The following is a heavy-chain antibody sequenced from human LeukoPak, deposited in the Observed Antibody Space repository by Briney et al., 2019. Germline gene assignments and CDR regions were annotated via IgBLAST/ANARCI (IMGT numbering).Heavy chain of an antibody. D-gene: IGHD4-23*01. Sequence: PSETLSLTCTVSGGSISSSNDNWGWIRQPPGKGLEWIGSIYYTGITYYNPSVMSRVTMSVDTSKNQFSLRLSSVTAADTAMYYCARQGRATVVMYMDDWGKGTTVTVSS. V-gene: IGHV4-39*01. CDR1: GGSISSSNDN. CDR3: ARQGRATVVMYMDD. CDR2: IYYTGIT. J-gene: IGHJ6*03.